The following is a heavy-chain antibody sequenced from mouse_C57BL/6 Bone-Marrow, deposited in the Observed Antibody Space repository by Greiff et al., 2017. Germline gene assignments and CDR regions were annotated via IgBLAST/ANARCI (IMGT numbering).Heavy chain of an antibody. J-gene: IGHJ2*01. Sequence: EVQLQQSGPELVKPGASVKISCKASGYTFTDYYMNWVKQSHGKSLEWIGDINPNNGGTSYNQKFKGKATLTVDKSSSTAYMELRSLTSEDSAVYYCARRLVPFDYWGKGTTLTGSS. CDR3: ARRLVPFDY. D-gene: IGHD1-2*01. CDR1: GYTFTDYY. V-gene: IGHV1-26*01. CDR2: INPNNGGT.